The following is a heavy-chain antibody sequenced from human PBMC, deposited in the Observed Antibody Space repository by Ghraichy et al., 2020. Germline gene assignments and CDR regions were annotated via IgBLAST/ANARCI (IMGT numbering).Heavy chain of an antibody. CDR3: AREGRYCSGGSCNHFQH. CDR2: INHSGST. CDR1: GGSFSGYY. Sequence: SETLSLTCAVYGGSFSGYYWSWIRQPPGKGLEWIGEINHSGSTNYNPSLKSRVTISVDTSKNQFSLKLSSVTAADTAVYYCAREGRYCSGGSCNHFQHWGQGTLVTVSS. D-gene: IGHD2-15*01. V-gene: IGHV4-34*01. J-gene: IGHJ1*01.